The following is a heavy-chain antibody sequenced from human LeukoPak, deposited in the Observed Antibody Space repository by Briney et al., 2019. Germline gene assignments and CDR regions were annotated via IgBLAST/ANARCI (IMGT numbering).Heavy chain of an antibody. D-gene: IGHD3-10*01. CDR1: GGSISSYY. V-gene: IGHV4-4*07. J-gene: IGHJ6*03. Sequence: SETLSLTCTGSGGSISSYYWSWIRQPAGKGLEWIGRIYTSGSTNYNPSLKSRVTMSVDTSKNQFSLKLSSVTAADTAVYYCARQGGSMVRGTSYYYYYMDVWGKGTTVTISS. CDR3: ARQGGSMVRGTSYYYYYMDV. CDR2: IYTSGST.